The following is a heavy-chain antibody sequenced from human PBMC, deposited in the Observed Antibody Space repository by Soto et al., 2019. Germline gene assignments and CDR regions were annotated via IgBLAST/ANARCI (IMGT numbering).Heavy chain of an antibody. J-gene: IGHJ4*02. D-gene: IGHD5-12*01. CDR2: TYFRSKWYN. CDR1: GDSVSSNTAS. Sequence: SQTLSLTCAISGDSVSSNTASWNWTRQSPSRGLEWLGRTYFRSKWYNDYAVSVKSRIIINPDTSNNQFSLQLNSVTPEDTAVYFCAKGENIGPKTGYAFDHWGQGIMVTVSS. V-gene: IGHV6-1*01. CDR3: AKGENIGPKTGYAFDH.